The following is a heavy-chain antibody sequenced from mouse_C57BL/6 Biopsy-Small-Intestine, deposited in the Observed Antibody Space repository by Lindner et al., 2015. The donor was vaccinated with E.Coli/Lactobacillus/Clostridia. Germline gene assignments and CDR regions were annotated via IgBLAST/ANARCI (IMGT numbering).Heavy chain of an antibody. D-gene: IGHD2-5*01. CDR3: ARVSTDYYYSMDV. J-gene: IGHJ1*01. CDR2: VIPVLGIA. CDR1: GVTFSNYA. V-gene: IGHV1-74*01. Sequence: SVKVSCKASGVTFSNYAITWVRQAPGQGLEWMGGVIPVLGIANYAQKFQGRVTITADKSTNTAYMELSSLRSEDTAIYYCARVSTDYYYSMDVWGQGTTVTVSS.